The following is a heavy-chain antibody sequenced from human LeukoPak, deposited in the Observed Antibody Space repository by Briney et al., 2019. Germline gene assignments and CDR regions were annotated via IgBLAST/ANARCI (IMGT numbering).Heavy chain of an antibody. Sequence: VASVKVSCKASGYTFTSYDINWVRQATGQGLEWMGWMNPNSGNTGYAQKFQGRVTITRNTSISTAYMELSSLRSDDTAVYYCARISFGVATIGDDAFDIWGQGTMVTVSS. CDR3: ARISFGVATIGDDAFDI. V-gene: IGHV1-8*03. CDR1: GYTFTSYD. CDR2: MNPNSGNT. J-gene: IGHJ3*02. D-gene: IGHD5-12*01.